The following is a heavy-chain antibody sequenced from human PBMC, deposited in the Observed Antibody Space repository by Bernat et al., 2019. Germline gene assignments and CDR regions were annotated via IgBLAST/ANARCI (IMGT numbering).Heavy chain of an antibody. CDR3: ARDLPVGGGLRLYYYYYGMDV. J-gene: IGHJ6*02. Sequence: QVQLVQSGAEVKKPGASVKVSCKASGYTFTSYAMHWVRQAPGQRLEWMGWINAGNGNTKYPQKFQGRVTITRDTSASTAYMELSSLRSEDTAVYYCARDLPVGGGLRLYYYYYGMDVWGQGTTVTVSS. CDR1: GYTFTSYA. V-gene: IGHV1-3*01. CDR2: INAGNGNT. D-gene: IGHD1-26*01.